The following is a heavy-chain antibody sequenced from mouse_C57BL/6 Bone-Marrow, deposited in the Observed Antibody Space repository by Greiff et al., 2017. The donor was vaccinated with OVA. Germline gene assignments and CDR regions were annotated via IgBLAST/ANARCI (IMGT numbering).Heavy chain of an antibody. CDR1: GFTFSSYA. D-gene: IGHD2-1*01. CDR2: FSSGGDYI. CDR3: TRECYYVDY. Sequence: EVKLMESGEGLVKPGGSLKLSCAASGFTFSSYAMSWVRQTPEKRLEWVAYFSSGGDYIYSAGTVKGRFTFSRTNARNTLSLQMNSLKSEDAAMYYCTRECYYVDYWGQGTTLTVSS. V-gene: IGHV5-9-1*02. J-gene: IGHJ2*01.